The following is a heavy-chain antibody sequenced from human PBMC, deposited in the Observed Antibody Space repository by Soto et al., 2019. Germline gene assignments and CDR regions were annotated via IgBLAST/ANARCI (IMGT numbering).Heavy chain of an antibody. J-gene: IGHJ6*04. V-gene: IGHV3-21*01. CDR1: GFTFSSYS. CDR3: AGGNSYGPWDYYGIEV. D-gene: IGHD5-18*01. Sequence: GGPLRLSCAASGFTFSSYSMNWVRQAPGKGLEWVSSISSSSSYIYYADSEKGRFTISRDNAKNSLYLQMNSLRAEDTAVYYCAGGNSYGPWDYYGIEVWGEGTKAIVSS. CDR2: ISSSSSYI.